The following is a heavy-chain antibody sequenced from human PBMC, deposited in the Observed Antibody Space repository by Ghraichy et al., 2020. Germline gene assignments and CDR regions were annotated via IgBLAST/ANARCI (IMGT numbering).Heavy chain of an antibody. CDR2: IYYSGTT. CDR3: ARLLPPYYYDTSTLTVLDP. V-gene: IGHV4-39*01. CDR1: GGSIGSSRYY. Sequence: SETLSLTCTVSGGSIGSSRYYWGWIRQPPEKGLEWIGSIYYSGTTYYNPSLKSRVTVSVDTSKNQFSLKLNSVTAADTAVYYCARLLPPYYYDTSTLTVLDPWGQGTLVTVSS. D-gene: IGHD3-22*01. J-gene: IGHJ5*02.